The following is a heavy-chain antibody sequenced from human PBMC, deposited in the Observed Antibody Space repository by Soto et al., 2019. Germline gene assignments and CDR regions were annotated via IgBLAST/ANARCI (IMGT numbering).Heavy chain of an antibody. Sequence: QVQLLESGGGLVKPGGSLRLSCAASGFTFSDYYMSWIRQAPGKGLECVAYISVSSTYANYGDSVEGRFTISRDNAENSLFLQMNSLRAADTAVYYCVRCVRYYSSAKPAKFDYWGQGARVTVSS. J-gene: IGHJ4*02. CDR2: ISVSSTYA. CDR1: GFTFSDYY. D-gene: IGHD2-21*01. CDR3: VRCVRYYSSAKPAKFDY. V-gene: IGHV3-11*03.